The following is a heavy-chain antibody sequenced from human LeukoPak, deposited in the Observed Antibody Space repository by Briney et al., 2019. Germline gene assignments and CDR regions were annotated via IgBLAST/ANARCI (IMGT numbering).Heavy chain of an antibody. Sequence: GGSLRLSCVASGFTLSSYGMNWVRQAPGEGLEWVAVIWYDGSNKYYADSVKGRFTISRDNSKNTLYLQMNSLRAEDTAMYYCARDSPGGVLDYWGQGTLVTVSS. CDR2: IWYDGSNK. V-gene: IGHV3-33*01. J-gene: IGHJ4*02. CDR1: GFTLSSYG. CDR3: ARDSPGGVLDY. D-gene: IGHD3-16*01.